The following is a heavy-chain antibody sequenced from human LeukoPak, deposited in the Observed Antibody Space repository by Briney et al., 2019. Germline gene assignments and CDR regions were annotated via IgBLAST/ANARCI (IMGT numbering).Heavy chain of an antibody. Sequence: ASVKVSCKASGYSFTGYYLHWVRQAPGQGLEWMGWINSNNGDTKYPQRFQGRVTMTRDTSFTTVYMELSRLRSDDTAMHYCARRLYSGTLRGFDYWGQGTLVTVSS. CDR2: INSNNGDT. D-gene: IGHD1-26*01. V-gene: IGHV1-2*02. CDR3: ARRLYSGTLRGFDY. CDR1: GYSFTGYY. J-gene: IGHJ4*02.